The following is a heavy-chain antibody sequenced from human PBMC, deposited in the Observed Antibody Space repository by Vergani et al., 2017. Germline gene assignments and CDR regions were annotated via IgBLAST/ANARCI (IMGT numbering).Heavy chain of an antibody. Sequence: QVQLVQSGAEVKKPGASVKVSCKASGYTFTSYDINWVRQATGHGLEWMGWMNPNSGNTGYAQKFQGRVTMTRNTSISTAYMELSSLRSEDTAVYYCAREGNWGPGYYYYGMDVWGQGTTVTVSS. D-gene: IGHD7-27*01. CDR1: GYTFTSYD. CDR3: AREGNWGPGYYYYGMDV. V-gene: IGHV1-8*01. J-gene: IGHJ6*02. CDR2: MNPNSGNT.